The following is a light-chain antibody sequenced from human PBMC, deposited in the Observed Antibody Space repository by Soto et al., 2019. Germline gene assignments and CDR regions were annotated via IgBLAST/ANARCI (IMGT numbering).Light chain of an antibody. CDR2: GAS. CDR3: QQYGSSGT. V-gene: IGKV3-20*01. Sequence: EIVLTQSPGTLSLSPGERATLSCRASQSVSNNYLAWYQQKPGQAPRLLIYGASNRATGIPDRFSASGSGADFTLTNSRLEPEDFSVYYCQQYGSSGTFGQGTNVDIK. CDR1: QSVSNNY. J-gene: IGKJ1*01.